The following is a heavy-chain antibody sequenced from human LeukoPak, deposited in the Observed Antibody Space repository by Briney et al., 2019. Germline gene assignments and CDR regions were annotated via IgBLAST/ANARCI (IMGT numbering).Heavy chain of an antibody. CDR2: ISYDGSNK. V-gene: IGHV3-30*03. J-gene: IGHJ4*02. CDR3: ATVYDFWSGYYNGLDY. CDR1: GFTFSSYG. Sequence: PGGSLRLSCAASGFTFSSYGMPWVRQAPGKGLEWVAVISYDGSNKYYADSVKGRFTISRDNSKNTLYLQMNSLRAEDTAVYYCATVYDFWSGYYNGLDYWGQGTLVTVSP. D-gene: IGHD3-3*01.